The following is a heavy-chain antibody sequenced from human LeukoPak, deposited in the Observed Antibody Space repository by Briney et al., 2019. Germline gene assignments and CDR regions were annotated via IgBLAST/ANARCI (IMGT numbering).Heavy chain of an antibody. CDR3: ARGLCGGDCYDY. V-gene: IGHV3-21*01. J-gene: IGHJ4*02. CDR1: GFTFSSYH. D-gene: IGHD2-21*01. CDR2: ISSNSDYI. Sequence: PGGSLRLSFAASGFTFSSYHINWVRQAPGKGLEWVSSISSNSDYIYYADSVKGRFTISRDNAKNSLYLQMNSLRAEDTAVYYCARGLCGGDCYDYWGQGTLVTVSS.